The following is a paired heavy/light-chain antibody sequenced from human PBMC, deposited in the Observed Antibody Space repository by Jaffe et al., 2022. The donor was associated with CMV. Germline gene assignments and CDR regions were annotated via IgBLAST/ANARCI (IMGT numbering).Light chain of an antibody. CDR1: ALPKQY. CDR2: KDS. CDR3: QSADSSGTNWV. Sequence: SYELTQPPSVSVSPGQTARITCSGDALPKQYAYWYQQKPGQAPVLVIYKDSERPSGIPERFSGSSSGTTVTLTISGVQAEDEADYYCQSADSSGTNWVFGGGTKLTVL. V-gene: IGLV3-25*03. J-gene: IGLJ3*02.
Heavy chain of an antibody. CDR2: INPNSGGT. D-gene: IGHD6-13*01. V-gene: IGHV1-2*02. CDR1: GYTFTGYY. Sequence: QVQLVQSGAEVKKPGASVKVSCKASGYTFTGYYMHWVRQAPGQGLEWMGWINPNSGGTNYAQKFQGRVTMTRDTSISTAYMELSRLRSDDTAVYYCARDLIAAAGIPLFEDWYFDLWGRGTLVTVSS. J-gene: IGHJ2*01. CDR3: ARDLIAAAGIPLFEDWYFDL.